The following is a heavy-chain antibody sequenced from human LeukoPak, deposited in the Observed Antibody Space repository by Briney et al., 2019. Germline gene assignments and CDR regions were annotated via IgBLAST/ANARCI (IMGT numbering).Heavy chain of an antibody. D-gene: IGHD6-25*01. CDR3: ARDFSSGPFDY. J-gene: IGHJ4*02. V-gene: IGHV3-66*01. CDR1: GFTVSSNY. Sequence: GGSLRLSCAASGFTVSSNYMSWVRQAPVKGLEWVSVIYSGGSTYYADSVKGRFTISRDNSKNTLYLQMNSLRAEDTAVYYCARDFSSGPFDYWGQGTLVTVSS. CDR2: IYSGGST.